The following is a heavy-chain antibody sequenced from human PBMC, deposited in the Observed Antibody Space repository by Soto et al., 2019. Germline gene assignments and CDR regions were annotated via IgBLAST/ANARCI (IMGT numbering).Heavy chain of an antibody. D-gene: IGHD6-19*01. Sequence: GGSLRLSCAASGFTFSSYGMHWVRQAPGKGLEWVAVIWYDGSNKYYADSVKGRFTISRDNSKNTLYLQMNSLRAEDTAVYYCARDRRDSSGWYPGRHDYWGQGTLVTVSS. V-gene: IGHV3-33*01. CDR2: IWYDGSNK. J-gene: IGHJ4*02. CDR3: ARDRRDSSGWYPGRHDY. CDR1: GFTFSSYG.